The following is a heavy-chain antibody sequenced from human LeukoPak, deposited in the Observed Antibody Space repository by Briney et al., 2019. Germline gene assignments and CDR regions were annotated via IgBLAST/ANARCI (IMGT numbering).Heavy chain of an antibody. Sequence: SETLSLTCTVSGGSISSYYWSWIRQPAGKGLEWIGRIYTSWSTNYNPSLKSRVTMSVDTSKNQFSLTLSSVTAADTAVYYCTSTYYYDSSGYYYVNYFDYWGQGTLVTVSS. D-gene: IGHD3-22*01. CDR3: TSTYYYDSSGYYYVNYFDY. CDR1: GGSISSYY. CDR2: IYTSWST. V-gene: IGHV4-4*07. J-gene: IGHJ4*02.